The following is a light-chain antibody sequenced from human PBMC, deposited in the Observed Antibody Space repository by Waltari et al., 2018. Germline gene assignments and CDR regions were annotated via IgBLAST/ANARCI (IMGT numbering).Light chain of an antibody. CDR3: CSYAGSHSWV. J-gene: IGLJ3*02. CDR2: EVS. Sequence: QSALTQPRSVSGSPGQSVTLSCTGPRSDVGGYDYVSWYKQRPGKAPKVMVYEVSMRPSGVPDRFSGSKSGNTASLTISGLQAEDEAEYYCCSYAGSHSWVFGGGTRLTVL. CDR1: RSDVGGYDY. V-gene: IGLV2-11*01.